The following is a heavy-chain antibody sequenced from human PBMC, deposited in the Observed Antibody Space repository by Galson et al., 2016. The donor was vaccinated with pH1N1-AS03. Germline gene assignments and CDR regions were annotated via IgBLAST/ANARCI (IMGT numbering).Heavy chain of an antibody. D-gene: IGHD3-16*01. CDR1: GVSISSSSYY. V-gene: IGHV4-61*02. J-gene: IGHJ4*02. CDR2: IYTRGSP. Sequence: TLSLTCTVSGVSISSSSYYWSWIRQPAGKGLEWIGRIYTRGSPNYNPPLKSRVTISLDTSKNQFSLKLSSVTAADTAVYYCALWGLELPLDYGGQGTLVTVSS. CDR3: ALWGLELPLDY.